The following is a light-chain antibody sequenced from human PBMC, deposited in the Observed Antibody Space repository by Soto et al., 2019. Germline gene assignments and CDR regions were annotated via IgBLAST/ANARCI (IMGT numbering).Light chain of an antibody. J-gene: IGKJ1*01. CDR2: DAS. CDR3: QQYGSSPRT. CDR1: ESINQN. V-gene: IGKV3-11*01. Sequence: EIVLTQSPATLSLSPGERATLSCRATESINQNLAWYQQKPGQAPRLLIYDASSRATGIPARFSGSGSGTDFTLTISSLEPEDFAVYYCQQYGSSPRTFGQGTKVDIK.